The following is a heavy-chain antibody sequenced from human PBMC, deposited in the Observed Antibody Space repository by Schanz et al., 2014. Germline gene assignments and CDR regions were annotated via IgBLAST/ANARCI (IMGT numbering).Heavy chain of an antibody. CDR3: AKERYGSGTTHFDY. D-gene: IGHD3-10*01. J-gene: IGHJ4*02. V-gene: IGHV3-23*01. Sequence: EVQLLESGGGLAQPGGSLGLPCEASGLPFSGYAMDWVRQAPGKGLEWVSGISGSGSNTYYAESVKARFTISRDNSKNTLFLQMNSLRAEDTAVYYCAKERYGSGTTHFDYWGQGTLVTVSS. CDR2: ISGSGSNT. CDR1: GLPFSGYA.